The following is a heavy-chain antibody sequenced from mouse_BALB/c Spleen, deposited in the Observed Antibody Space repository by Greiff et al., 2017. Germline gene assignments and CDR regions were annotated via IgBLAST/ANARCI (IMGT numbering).Heavy chain of an antibody. CDR1: GFTFSSYT. J-gene: IGHJ3*01. D-gene: IGHD2-12*01. CDR2: ISNGGGSN. CDR3: ARHCNDLWFAY. V-gene: IGHV5-12-2*01. Sequence: EVKLVESGGGLVQPGGSLKLSCAASGFTFSSYTMSWVRQTPEKRLEWVAYISNGGGSNYYPDTVKGRFTISRDNAKNTLYLQMSSLKSEDTAMYYCARHCNDLWFAYWGQGTLVTVSA.